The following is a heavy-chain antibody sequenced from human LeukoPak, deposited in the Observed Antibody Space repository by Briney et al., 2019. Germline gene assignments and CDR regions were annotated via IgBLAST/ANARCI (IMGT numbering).Heavy chain of an antibody. CDR2: INHSGST. V-gene: IGHV4-34*01. CDR3: ARRGSGSSYRVGWFDP. Sequence: SETLSLTCAVYGGSFSGYYWSWIRQPPGKGLEWIGEINHSGSTYYNPSLKSRVTISVDTSKNQFSLKLSSVTAADTAVYYCARRGSGSSYRVGWFDPWGQGTLVTVSS. D-gene: IGHD3-10*01. J-gene: IGHJ5*02. CDR1: GGSFSGYY.